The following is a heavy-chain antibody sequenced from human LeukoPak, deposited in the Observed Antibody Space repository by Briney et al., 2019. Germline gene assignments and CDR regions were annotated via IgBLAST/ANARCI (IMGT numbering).Heavy chain of an antibody. CDR1: GFTFSSYA. Sequence: PGGSLRLSCAASGFTFSSYAMRWVRQAPGKGLEWVSAISGSGGSTYYADSVKGRFTISRDNSKNALYLQMNSLRAEDTAVYYCAKDRLTMIVVVMIDWGQGTLVTVSS. J-gene: IGHJ4*02. V-gene: IGHV3-23*01. CDR3: AKDRLTMIVVVMID. CDR2: ISGSGGST. D-gene: IGHD3-22*01.